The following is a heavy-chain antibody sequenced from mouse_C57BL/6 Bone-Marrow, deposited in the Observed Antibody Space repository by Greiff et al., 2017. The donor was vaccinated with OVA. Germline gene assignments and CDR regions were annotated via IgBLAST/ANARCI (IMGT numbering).Heavy chain of an antibody. CDR3: TIVMDGHDGGD. CDR2: IDPENGDT. CDR1: GFNIKDDY. V-gene: IGHV14-4*01. D-gene: IGHD2-2*01. Sequence: VQLQQPGAELVRPGASVKLSCTASGFNIKDDYMHWVKQRPEQGLEWIGWIDPENGDTEYASKFQGKATITADTSSNTAYLQLSSLTSEDTAVYYCTIVMDGHDGGDWGQGTLVTVSA. J-gene: IGHJ3*01.